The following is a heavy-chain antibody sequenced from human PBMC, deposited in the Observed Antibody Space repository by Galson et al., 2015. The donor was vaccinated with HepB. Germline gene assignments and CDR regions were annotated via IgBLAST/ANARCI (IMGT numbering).Heavy chain of an antibody. Sequence: LSLTCTVSGGSISSYYWSWIRQPPGKGLEWIGYIYYSGSTNYNPSLKSRVTISVDTSKNQFSLKLSSVTAADTAVYYCARSLGIVGATAWFDPWGQGTLVTVSS. CDR3: ARSLGIVGATAWFDP. D-gene: IGHD1-26*01. J-gene: IGHJ5*02. CDR1: GGSISSYY. V-gene: IGHV4-59*08. CDR2: IYYSGST.